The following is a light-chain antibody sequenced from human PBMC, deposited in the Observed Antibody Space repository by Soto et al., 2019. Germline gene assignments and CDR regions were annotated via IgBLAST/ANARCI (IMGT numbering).Light chain of an antibody. Sequence: EIVLAQSPGTLSLSPGERATLSCRASQSVSSTFLAWYQQKPGQAPSLLIYDASIRATGIPDRFSGSGSGTDFTLTISRLEPEDFEVYYCQHYGSSPQAVGQGTKVDIK. V-gene: IGKV3-20*01. CDR2: DAS. CDR1: QSVSSTF. J-gene: IGKJ1*01. CDR3: QHYGSSPQA.